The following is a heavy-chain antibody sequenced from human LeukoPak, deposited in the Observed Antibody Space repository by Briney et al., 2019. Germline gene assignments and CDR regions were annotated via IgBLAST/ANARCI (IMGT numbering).Heavy chain of an antibody. CDR3: AAGLPSPRTTGTRVGGMDV. CDR2: IVVGSGNT. Sequence: GASVKVSCKASGFTFTSSAMQWVRQARGQRLEWIGWIVVGSGNTNYAQKFQERVTITRDMSTSTAYMELSSLRSEDTAVYYCAAGLPSPRTTGTRVGGMDVWGQGTTVTVSS. D-gene: IGHD1-1*01. J-gene: IGHJ6*02. CDR1: GFTFTSSA. V-gene: IGHV1-58*02.